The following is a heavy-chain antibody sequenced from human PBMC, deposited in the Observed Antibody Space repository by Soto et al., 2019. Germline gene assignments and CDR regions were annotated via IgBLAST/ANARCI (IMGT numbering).Heavy chain of an antibody. J-gene: IGHJ4*02. CDR3: AREMALHGNNGYFDY. CDR1: GYAFSIYY. V-gene: IGHV1-2*02. CDR2: INPNSGGA. D-gene: IGHD3-22*01. Sequence: ASVKVSCKASGYAFSIYYIHWVRQAPGQGLEWMGWINPNSGGANYAQKFQGRVSMTMDTSISTAYMELTRLRSDDSAVYFCAREMALHGNNGYFDYWGQGTPVTVS.